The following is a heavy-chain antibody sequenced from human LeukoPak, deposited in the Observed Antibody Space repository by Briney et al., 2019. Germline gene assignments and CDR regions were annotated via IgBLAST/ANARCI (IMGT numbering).Heavy chain of an antibody. Sequence: GGSLRLSCAASGFTFSYYEMNWVRQAPGKGLEWVSYISSSGSTIYYADSVKGRFTISRDNAKNSLYLQINSLRAEDTAVYYCARLRGCYRLYLGQGTLVTVSS. CDR1: GFTFSYYE. V-gene: IGHV3-48*03. J-gene: IGHJ4*02. CDR2: ISSSGSTI. D-gene: IGHD2-15*01. CDR3: ARLRGCYRLY.